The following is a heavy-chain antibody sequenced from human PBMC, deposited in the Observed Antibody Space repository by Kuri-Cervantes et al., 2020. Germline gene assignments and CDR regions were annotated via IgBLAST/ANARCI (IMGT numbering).Heavy chain of an antibody. CDR2: IIPIFGTA. J-gene: IGHJ6*02. CDR3: AAQGGIVVVPDATNQTNYGMDV. Sequence: SVKVSCKASGCTFSSYAISWVRQAPGQGLEWMGGIIPIFGTANYAQKFQGRVTITADESTSTAYMELGSLRSEDTAVYSRAAQGGIVVVPDATNQTNYGMDVWGQGTTVTVSS. CDR1: GCTFSSYA. D-gene: IGHD2-2*01. V-gene: IGHV1-69*13.